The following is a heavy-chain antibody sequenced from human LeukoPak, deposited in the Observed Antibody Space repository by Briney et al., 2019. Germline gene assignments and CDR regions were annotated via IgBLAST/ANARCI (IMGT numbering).Heavy chain of an antibody. V-gene: IGHV3-30-3*01. CDR1: GFTFSSYA. J-gene: IGHJ4*02. CDR3: ARDHYSSSWYVDY. Sequence: GGSLRLSCAASGFTFSSYAIHWVRQAPGKGLEWVAVISYDGSNKYYADSVKGRLTISRDNSKNTLYLQMNSLRAEDTAVYYCARDHYSSSWYVDYWGQGTLVTVSS. CDR2: ISYDGSNK. D-gene: IGHD6-13*01.